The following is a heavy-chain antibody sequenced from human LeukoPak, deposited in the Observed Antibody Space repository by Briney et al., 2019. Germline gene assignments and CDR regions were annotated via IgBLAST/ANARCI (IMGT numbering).Heavy chain of an antibody. CDR3: ARAPGYCGGDCYDSYYFDY. CDR1: GFTFSSYA. J-gene: IGHJ4*02. V-gene: IGHV3-30-3*01. Sequence: PGGSLRLSCAASGFTFSSYAMHWVRQAPGKGLEWVAVISYDGSNKYYADSVKGRFTTSRDNSKNTLYLQMNSLRAEDTAVYYCARAPGYCGGDCYDSYYFDYWGQGTLVTVSS. CDR2: ISYDGSNK. D-gene: IGHD2-21*02.